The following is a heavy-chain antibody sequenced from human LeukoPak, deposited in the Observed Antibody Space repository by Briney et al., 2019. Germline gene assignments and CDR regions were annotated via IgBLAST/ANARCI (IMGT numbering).Heavy chain of an antibody. CDR3: ARASYSYDINGWVPFDY. Sequence: SETLSLTCTVSGNSISSGDSYWSWIRQPAGKGLEWIGRIYTSGSTNYNPSLKSRVTISGDTSKNQFSLRLSSVTAADTAVYYCARASYSYDINGWVPFDYWGRGTLVTVSS. D-gene: IGHD3-22*01. CDR1: GNSISSGDSY. V-gene: IGHV4-61*02. CDR2: IYTSGST. J-gene: IGHJ4*02.